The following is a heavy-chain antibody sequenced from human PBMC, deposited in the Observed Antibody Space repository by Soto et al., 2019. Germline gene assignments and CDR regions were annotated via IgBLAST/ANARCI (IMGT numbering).Heavy chain of an antibody. CDR3: ATEPSGGWIFDN. D-gene: IGHD6-19*01. Sequence: ASVKVSCKASGYTFTTYAIHWVRQAPGQRLEWMGWINTGNGNTKYSQRFQGRVTITRDTSASTAYMELSSLRSEDTAVYYCATEPSGGWIFDNWGQGTLVTVSS. CDR2: INTGNGNT. J-gene: IGHJ4*02. CDR1: GYTFTTYA. V-gene: IGHV1-3*04.